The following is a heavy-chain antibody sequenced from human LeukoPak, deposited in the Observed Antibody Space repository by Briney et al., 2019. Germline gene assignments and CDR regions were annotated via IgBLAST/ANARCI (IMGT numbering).Heavy chain of an antibody. D-gene: IGHD4-17*01. CDR3: VRLDYGAEFDY. CDR1: GYSIRSGYY. CDR2: IYHSGST. J-gene: IGHJ4*02. Sequence: SETLSLTCAVSGYSIRSGYYWGWSRPPPGKGLEWIGSIYHSGSTYYNPSLKSRVTISVDTPKNQFFLKLSSVTAADTAVYYCVRLDYGAEFDYWGEGTLVTVSS. V-gene: IGHV4-38-2*01.